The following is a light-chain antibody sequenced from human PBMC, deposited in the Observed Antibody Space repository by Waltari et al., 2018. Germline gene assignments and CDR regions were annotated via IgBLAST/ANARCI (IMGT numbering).Light chain of an antibody. Sequence: DIQMTQSPSTLSASVGDRVTLTCRASQTISSWLAWYQQKPGKAPNLLIYKASSLESWVPSRFSGTGSGTEFTLTISSLQPDDFATYYCQHYNDYPYNFGQGTKLEMK. CDR3: QHYNDYPYN. CDR1: QTISSW. V-gene: IGKV1-5*03. J-gene: IGKJ2*01. CDR2: KAS.